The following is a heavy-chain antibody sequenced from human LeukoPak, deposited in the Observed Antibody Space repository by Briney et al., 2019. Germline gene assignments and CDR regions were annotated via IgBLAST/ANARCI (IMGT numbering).Heavy chain of an antibody. CDR1: GYSFTRYW. CDR2: IYPGDSDT. V-gene: IGHV5-51*01. CDR3: AMSSIVVAGWAFDI. D-gene: IGHD3-22*01. Sequence: GESLKITCMGSGYSFTRYWIGWVRQMPGKGLEWMGLIYPGDSDTRYSPSFQGQVTISADKSSTTAYLQWSSLKASDTAIYYCAMSSIVVAGWAFDIWGQGTMVTVSS. J-gene: IGHJ3*02.